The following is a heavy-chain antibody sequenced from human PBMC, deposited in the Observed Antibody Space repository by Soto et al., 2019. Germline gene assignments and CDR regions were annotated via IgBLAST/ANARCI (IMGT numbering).Heavy chain of an antibody. CDR2: INPSGGST. D-gene: IGHD2-15*01. J-gene: IGHJ5*02. V-gene: IGHV1-46*03. Sequence: ASVKVSCKASGYTFTSYYMHWVRQAPGQGLEWMGIINPSGGSTSYAQKFQGRVTMTRDTSTSTVYMELSSLRSEDTAVYYCARALQIDYCSGGSCYWEPWFDPWGQGTLVTVS. CDR1: GYTFTSYY. CDR3: ARALQIDYCSGGSCYWEPWFDP.